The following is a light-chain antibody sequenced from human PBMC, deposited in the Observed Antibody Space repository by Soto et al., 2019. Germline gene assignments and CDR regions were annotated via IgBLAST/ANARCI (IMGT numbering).Light chain of an antibody. V-gene: IGKV3-20*01. CDR1: QTVSSNY. Sequence: EIGRTSSRGRVYISVGAGATKKSRASQTVSSNYLAWCQQRPGQAPRLLIYGASTRAAGIPDRFSGSGSGTDFTLTITRLDPEDSAVYFCQQYTGPPAACGQGTRLEIK. CDR2: GAS. CDR3: QQYTGPPAA. J-gene: IGKJ5*01.